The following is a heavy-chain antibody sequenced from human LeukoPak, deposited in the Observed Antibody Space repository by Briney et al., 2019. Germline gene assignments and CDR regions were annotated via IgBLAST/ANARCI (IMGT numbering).Heavy chain of an antibody. CDR3: ASGEHIGYMDV. D-gene: IGHD2-21*01. V-gene: IGHV3-53*01. J-gene: IGHJ6*03. CDR1: GFTVSSNS. Sequence: GGSLRLSCTVSGFTVSSNSMSWVRQAPGKGLEWVSFIYSDNTHYSDSVKGRFTISRDNSKNTLYLQMNSLRAEDTAVYYCASGEHIGYMDVWGKGTTVTISS. CDR2: IYSDNT.